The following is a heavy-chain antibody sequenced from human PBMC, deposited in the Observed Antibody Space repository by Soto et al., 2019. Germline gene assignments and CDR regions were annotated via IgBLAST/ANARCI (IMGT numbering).Heavy chain of an antibody. CDR1: GGSFSGCY. J-gene: IGHJ4*02. CDR2: INHSGST. V-gene: IGHV4-34*01. Sequence: SETLSLTCAVYGGSFSGCYWSWIRQPPGKGLEWIGEINHSGSTNYNPSLKSRVTISVDTSKNQFSLKLSSVTAADTAAYYCARGTSYFDYWGQGTLVTVSS. CDR3: ARGTSYFDY. D-gene: IGHD2-2*01.